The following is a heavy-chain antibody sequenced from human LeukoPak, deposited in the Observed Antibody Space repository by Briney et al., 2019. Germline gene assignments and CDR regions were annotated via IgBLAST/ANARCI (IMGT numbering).Heavy chain of an antibody. V-gene: IGHV4-39*01. D-gene: IGHD6-13*01. CDR2: IYNSGST. Sequence: SETLSLTCSVSGGSISSSTYYWGWIRQPPGKGLEWIGNIYNSGSTYYNPSLKSRVTISVDTSKNQFSLKLSSVTAADSAVYYCARHGALAAAGTTPDYWGQGTLVTVSS. CDR3: ARHGALAAAGTTPDY. J-gene: IGHJ4*02. CDR1: GGSISSSTYY.